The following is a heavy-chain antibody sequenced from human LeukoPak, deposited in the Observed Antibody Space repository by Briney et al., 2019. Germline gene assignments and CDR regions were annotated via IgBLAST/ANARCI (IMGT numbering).Heavy chain of an antibody. D-gene: IGHD5-12*01. CDR2: TYYRYKWFN. CDR1: GDSVSSKSAA. Sequence: SQTLELTCAISGDSVSSKSAAWNWIRQFPSRGLEWLGKTYYRYKWFNEYAVSAKSRISINPDTAKNQFSLQLNPVTPDDTAVYYCARIATKDGRDYWGQGILVSVSS. CDR3: ARIATKDGRDY. V-gene: IGHV6-1*01. J-gene: IGHJ4*02.